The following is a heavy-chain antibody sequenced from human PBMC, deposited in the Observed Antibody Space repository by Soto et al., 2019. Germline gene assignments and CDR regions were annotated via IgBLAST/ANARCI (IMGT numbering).Heavy chain of an antibody. D-gene: IGHD6-6*01. CDR3: ARTSRHDY. J-gene: IGHJ4*02. V-gene: IGHV4-34*01. CDR1: GGSFSGYY. Sequence: PSETLSLTCAVYGGSFSGYYWSWIRQPPGKGLEWIGEINHSGSTNYNPSLKSRVIISVDTSKNQFSLQLSSVTAADTAVYYCARTSRHDYWGQGTLVTVSS. CDR2: INHSGST.